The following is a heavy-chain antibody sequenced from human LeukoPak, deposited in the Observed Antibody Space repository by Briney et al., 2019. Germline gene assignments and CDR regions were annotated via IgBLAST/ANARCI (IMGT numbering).Heavy chain of an antibody. CDR3: ARDRAGYSYGSDAFDI. CDR1: GGSISSSNW. D-gene: IGHD5-18*01. Sequence: SGTLSLTCAVSGGSISSSNWWSWVRQPPGKGLEWIGEIYHSGSTNYNPSLKSRVTISVDKSKNQFSLKLSSVTAADTAVYYCARDRAGYSYGSDAFDIWGQGTMVTVSS. J-gene: IGHJ3*02. CDR2: IYHSGST. V-gene: IGHV4-4*02.